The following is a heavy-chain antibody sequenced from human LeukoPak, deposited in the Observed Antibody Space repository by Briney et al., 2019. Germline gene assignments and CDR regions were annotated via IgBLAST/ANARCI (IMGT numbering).Heavy chain of an antibody. J-gene: IGHJ2*01. D-gene: IGHD5-24*01. V-gene: IGHV3-13*01. CDR2: NGTAGDT. Sequence: PGGSLRLSCAASGFTFSSYDMHWVRQATGKGLEWVSANGTAGDTYYPGSVKGRFTISRENAKNSLYLQMNSLRAGDTAVYYCARKIGDGYNSGYWYFDLWGRGTLVTVSS. CDR1: GFTFSSYD. CDR3: ARKIGDGYNSGYWYFDL.